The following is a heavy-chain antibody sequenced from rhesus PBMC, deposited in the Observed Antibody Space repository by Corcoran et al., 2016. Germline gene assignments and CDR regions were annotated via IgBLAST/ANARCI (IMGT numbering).Heavy chain of an antibody. CDR1: GGSISDDYY. Sequence: QVQLQESGPGLVKPSETLSLTCAVSGGSISDDYYWSWIRQPPGKGLEWIGHIYGSGGGTNYNPSLKNRVTISIDTSKNQFSLKLSSVTAADTAVYYCASLIAAAYFDYWGQGVLVTVSS. CDR3: ASLIAAAYFDY. CDR2: IYGSGGGT. J-gene: IGHJ4*01. D-gene: IGHD6-25*01. V-gene: IGHV4-106*01.